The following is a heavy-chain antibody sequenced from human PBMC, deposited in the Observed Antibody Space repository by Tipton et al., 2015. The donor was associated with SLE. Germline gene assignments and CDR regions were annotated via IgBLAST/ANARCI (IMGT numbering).Heavy chain of an antibody. CDR3: ARSLATDAFDI. CDR1: GGSISSYY. Sequence: TLSLTCTVSGGSISSYYWSWIRQPPGKGLEWIGYIYYSGSTNYNPSLKSRVIISVDTSKNQFSLKLSSVTAADTAVYYCARSLATDAFDIWGQGTMVTVSS. V-gene: IGHV4-59*08. J-gene: IGHJ3*02. CDR2: IYYSGST.